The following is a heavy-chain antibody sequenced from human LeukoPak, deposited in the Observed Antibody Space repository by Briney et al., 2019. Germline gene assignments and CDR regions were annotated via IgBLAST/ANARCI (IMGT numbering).Heavy chain of an antibody. V-gene: IGHV4-34*01. CDR2: VNHSGST. CDR1: GGSFSGYY. Sequence: SETLSLTCAVYGGSFSGYYWSWIRQPPGKGLEWIGEVNHSGSTNYNPSLKSRVTISVDTSKNQFSLKLSSVTAADTAVYYRARQDGYCSSTSCTEALSWFDPWGQGTLVTVSS. CDR3: ARQDGYCSSTSCTEALSWFDP. J-gene: IGHJ5*02. D-gene: IGHD2-2*01.